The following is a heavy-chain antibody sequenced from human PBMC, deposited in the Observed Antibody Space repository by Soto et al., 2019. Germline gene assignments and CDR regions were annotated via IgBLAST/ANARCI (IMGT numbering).Heavy chain of an antibody. J-gene: IGHJ4*02. D-gene: IGHD5-12*01. CDR2: IYWDEDK. CDR3: AHRPRGYAYYFDY. Sequence: QITLKESGPTLVKPTQPLTLTCTFSGFSLSTRGVAVGWFRQPPGKALGWLALIYWDEDKWYSPSLKSRLTITDDTSKNQVVPTMTNMHPVDTATYYSAHRPRGYAYYFDYWGQGTLVTVSS. V-gene: IGHV2-5*02. CDR1: GFSLSTRGVA.